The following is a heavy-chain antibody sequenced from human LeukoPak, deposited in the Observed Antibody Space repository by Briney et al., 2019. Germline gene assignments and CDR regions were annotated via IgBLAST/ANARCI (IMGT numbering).Heavy chain of an antibody. CDR3: ARSPITIFGVARIYYFDY. V-gene: IGHV1-69*01. Sequence: SVKVSCKASGGTFSSYAISWVRQAPGQGLEWMGGIIPIFGTANYAQKFQGRVTITADESTSTAYMELSSLRSEDTAVYYCARSPITIFGVARIYYFDYWGQGTLDTVSS. D-gene: IGHD3-3*01. CDR2: IIPIFGTA. CDR1: GGTFSSYA. J-gene: IGHJ4*02.